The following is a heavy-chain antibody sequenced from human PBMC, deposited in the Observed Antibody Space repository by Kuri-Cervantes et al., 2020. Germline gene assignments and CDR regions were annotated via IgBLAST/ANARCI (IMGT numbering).Heavy chain of an antibody. CDR1: GYTFTGYY. J-gene: IGHJ4*02. D-gene: IGHD3-16*02. V-gene: IGHV1-18*04. Sequence: ASVKVSCKASGYTFTGYYMHWVRQAPGQGLERMGWINPNSGNTNYAQKLQGRVTMTTDTSTSTAYMELRSLRSDDTAVYYCARDLRSTMITFGGVIAFPDYWGQGTLVTVSS. CDR3: ARDLRSTMITFGGVIAFPDY. CDR2: INPNSGNT.